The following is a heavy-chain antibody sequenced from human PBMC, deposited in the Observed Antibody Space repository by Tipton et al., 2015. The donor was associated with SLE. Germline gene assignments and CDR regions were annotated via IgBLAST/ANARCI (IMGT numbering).Heavy chain of an antibody. Sequence: SLRLSCAASGFTFNNFWMHWVRQAPEKGLEWVSYISSSGSTIYYADSVKGRFTISRDNAKNSLYLQMNSLRAEDTAVYYCARDGIVGAYYYYMDVWGKGTTVTVSS. CDR1: GFTFNNFW. J-gene: IGHJ6*03. V-gene: IGHV3-11*04. D-gene: IGHD1-26*01. CDR3: ARDGIVGAYYYYMDV. CDR2: ISSSGSTI.